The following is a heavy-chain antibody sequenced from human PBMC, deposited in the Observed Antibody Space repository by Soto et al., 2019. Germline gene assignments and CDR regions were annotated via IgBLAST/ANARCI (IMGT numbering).Heavy chain of an antibody. Sequence: EVQLLESGGDVVRPGGPRSLSVAAPGSTFSGYAMAWVGRAPGKGLEWVAGVSRAGTYTFYADSVRGRFSISRDNSRDTVDLYMNALRGDDTAVYFCVKYTVTEDLGESWGQGTLVSVSS. CDR1: GSTFSGYA. CDR2: VSRAGTYT. V-gene: IGHV3-23*01. CDR3: VKYTVTEDLGES. J-gene: IGHJ5*02. D-gene: IGHD3-16*01.